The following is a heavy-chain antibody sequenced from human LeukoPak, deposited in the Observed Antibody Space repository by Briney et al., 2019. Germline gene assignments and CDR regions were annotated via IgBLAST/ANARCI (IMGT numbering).Heavy chain of an antibody. CDR2: ITSDGSST. V-gene: IGHV3-74*01. D-gene: IGHD3-22*01. CDR3: ASSDSSGY. J-gene: IGHJ4*02. CDR1: GLTFSSYW. Sequence: GGSLRLSCAASGLTFSSYWMHWVRQAPGKGLVWVSRITSDGSSTTYADSVKGRFTISRDNAKNTLYLQMNSLRAEDTAVYYCASSDSSGYWGQGPLVSV.